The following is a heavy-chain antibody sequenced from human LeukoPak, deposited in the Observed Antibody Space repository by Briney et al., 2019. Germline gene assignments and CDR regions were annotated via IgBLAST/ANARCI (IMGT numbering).Heavy chain of an antibody. CDR3: AREKFSS. V-gene: IGHV3-74*01. CDR1: GFTFSSYW. Sequence: GGSLRLSCAASGFTFSSYWMHWVRQAPGEGLLWVSRINSDGSSTAYADSVKGRFTISRDIAKNTLYLQMNSLRAEDTAVYYCAREKFSSWGQGTLVTVSS. D-gene: IGHD6-6*01. CDR2: INSDGSST. J-gene: IGHJ4*02.